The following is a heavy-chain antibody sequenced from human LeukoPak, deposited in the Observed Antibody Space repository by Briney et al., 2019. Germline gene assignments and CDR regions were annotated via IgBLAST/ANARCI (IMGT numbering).Heavy chain of an antibody. Sequence: GGSLRLSCAASGCTFSSSSRNWVRQAPGKGLEWVAYIDSTSSYKLYTGSVEGRFTISRDNAKNSLYLQMNSLRAEDTAVYYCARDTSGSYSIPYFDYWGHGALVTVSA. CDR1: GCTFSSSS. CDR3: ARDTSGSYSIPYFDY. D-gene: IGHD3-10*01. V-gene: IGHV3-21*01. J-gene: IGHJ4*01. CDR2: IDSTSSYK.